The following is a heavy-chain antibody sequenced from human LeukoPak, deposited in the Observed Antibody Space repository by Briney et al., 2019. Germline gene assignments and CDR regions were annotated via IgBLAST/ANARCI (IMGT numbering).Heavy chain of an antibody. J-gene: IGHJ4*02. CDR2: IYYRGST. CDR3: ARVRSGYSYGPFDY. D-gene: IGHD5-18*01. CDR1: GGSISSYY. Sequence: PSETLSLTCTVSGGSISSYYWSWIRQPPGKGVEWIGYIYYRGSTNYNPSLKSRVTISIDTPKNQFSLKLSSVTAADTAVYYCARVRSGYSYGPFDYWGQGTLVTVSS. V-gene: IGHV4-59*01.